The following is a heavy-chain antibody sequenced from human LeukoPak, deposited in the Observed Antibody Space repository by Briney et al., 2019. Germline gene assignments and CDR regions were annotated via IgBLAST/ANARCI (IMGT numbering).Heavy chain of an antibody. CDR1: GFTFSSYA. J-gene: IGHJ6*03. V-gene: IGHV3-64*01. CDR3: ARDWFESMVGVGYYYYMDV. CDR2: ISSNGGST. D-gene: IGHD3-3*01. Sequence: PGGSLRLSCAASGFTFSSYAMHWVRQAPGKGLEYVSAISSNGGSTYYANSVKGRFTISRDNSKNTLYLQMGSLRAEDMAVYYCARDWFESMVGVGYYYYMDVWGKGTTVTVSS.